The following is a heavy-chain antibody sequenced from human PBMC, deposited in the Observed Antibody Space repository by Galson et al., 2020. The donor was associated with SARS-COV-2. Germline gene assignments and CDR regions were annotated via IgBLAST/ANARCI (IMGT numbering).Heavy chain of an antibody. V-gene: IGHV5-10-1*01. CDR2: IDPTDSYA. D-gene: IGHD6-19*01. CDR1: GYTFNKHW. Sequence: HGESLKISCQASGYTFNKHWISWVRQKPGKGLEWMGRIDPTDSYASYSPAFQGHVTISVDESISTAYLQWSSLKASDTAMYYCARLTDGYSSGWYAADYWGQGSLVTVSS. CDR3: ARLTDGYSSGWYAADY. J-gene: IGHJ4*02.